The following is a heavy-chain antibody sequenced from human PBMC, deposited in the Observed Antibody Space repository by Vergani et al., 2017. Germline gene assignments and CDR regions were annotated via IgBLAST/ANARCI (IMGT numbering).Heavy chain of an antibody. CDR3: ARDPRVREAPGGRFEY. J-gene: IGHJ4*02. D-gene: IGHD3-10*01. CDR1: GYIFTNYA. V-gene: IGHV7-4-1*02. CDR2: INTQTGDP. Sequence: QVQLVQSGSELKKTGASVKVSCKASGYIFTNYAVHWVRQAPGQGLQWMGWINTQTGDPAYAQDFTGRFVFSLDTSANTAYMEISKLMAEDTAVYYCARDPRVREAPGGRFEYWGQGTLVTVSS.